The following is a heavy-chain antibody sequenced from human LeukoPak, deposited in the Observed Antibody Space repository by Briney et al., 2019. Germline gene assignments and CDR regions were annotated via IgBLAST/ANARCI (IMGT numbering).Heavy chain of an antibody. D-gene: IGHD3-22*01. V-gene: IGHV4-30-4*01. CDR1: GGSISSGDYY. CDR2: IYYSGRT. J-gene: IGHJ5*02. Sequence: PSETLSLTCTVSGGSISSGDYYWSWIRQPPGKGLEWIGYIYYSGRTYYNPSLKSRVTISVDTSKNQFSLKLSSVTAADTAVYYCARQYYYDSSGYYAVNWFDPWGQGTLVTVSS. CDR3: ARQYYYDSSGYYAVNWFDP.